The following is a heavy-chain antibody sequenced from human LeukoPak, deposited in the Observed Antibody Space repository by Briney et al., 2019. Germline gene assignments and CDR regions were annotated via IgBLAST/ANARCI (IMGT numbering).Heavy chain of an antibody. CDR2: INHSGST. CDR1: GGSFSVYN. Sequence: SETLSLTCAVYGGSFSVYNWSWIRQPPGKGLEWIGEINHSGSTNYNPSLKSRVTISVDTSKNQFSLKLSSVTAADTAVYYCARASTVDYFDYWGQGTLVTVSS. D-gene: IGHD4-17*01. V-gene: IGHV4-34*01. J-gene: IGHJ4*02. CDR3: ARASTVDYFDY.